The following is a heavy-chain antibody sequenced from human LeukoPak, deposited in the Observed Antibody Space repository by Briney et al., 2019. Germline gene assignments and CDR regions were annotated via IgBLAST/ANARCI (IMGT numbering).Heavy chain of an antibody. D-gene: IGHD3-9*01. CDR2: IIPIFGTA. Sequence: SVKVSCKASGGTFSSYAFSWVRQAPGQGLEWMGGIIPIFGTANYAQKFQGRVTITADESTSTAYMELSSLRSEDTAVYYCARHREPILTAPFDYWGQGTLVTASS. V-gene: IGHV1-69*13. CDR3: ARHREPILTAPFDY. CDR1: GGTFSSYA. J-gene: IGHJ4*02.